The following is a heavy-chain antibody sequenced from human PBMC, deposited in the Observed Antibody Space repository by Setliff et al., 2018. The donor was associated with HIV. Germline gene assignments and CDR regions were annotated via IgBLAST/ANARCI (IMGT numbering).Heavy chain of an antibody. V-gene: IGHV4-39*07. CDR1: RGSISSSTYY. CDR2: IYYSGST. J-gene: IGHJ5*02. Sequence: PSETLSLTCTVSRGSISSSTYYWGWIRQPPGKGLEWIGSIYYSGSTYYNPSPKSRVTISVETSKNQFSLKVKSVTAADTAIYYCARGGDPYRSSWYMWFDPWGQGTLVTVS. D-gene: IGHD6-19*01. CDR3: ARGGDPYRSSWYMWFDP.